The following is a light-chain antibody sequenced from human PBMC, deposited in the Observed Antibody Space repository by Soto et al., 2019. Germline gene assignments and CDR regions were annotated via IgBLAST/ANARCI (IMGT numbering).Light chain of an antibody. CDR2: DDT. Sequence: SYELTQPPSVSVAPGQTARITCGGNNIGSKSVHWYQQKPGQAPVLVVYDDTDRPSGIPERFSGSNPGNTATLTISRVEGGDEADFYCQVWDTSSDQYVFGTGTKVTVL. V-gene: IGLV3-21*02. CDR3: QVWDTSSDQYV. J-gene: IGLJ1*01. CDR1: NIGSKS.